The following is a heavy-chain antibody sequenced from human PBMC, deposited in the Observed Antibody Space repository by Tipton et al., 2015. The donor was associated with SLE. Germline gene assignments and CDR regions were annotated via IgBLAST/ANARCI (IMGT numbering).Heavy chain of an antibody. Sequence: TLSLTCSVSGYSIRSSYFWGWVRQPPGKGLEWVATLHHTGNTYYNPALENRLTISADTSKNQISLKVTSVTAADTAVYYCARGGGSYYDYWGQGTLVTVSS. CDR1: GYSIRSSYF. CDR2: LHHTGNT. D-gene: IGHD1-26*01. J-gene: IGHJ4*02. CDR3: ARGGGSYYDY. V-gene: IGHV4-38-2*01.